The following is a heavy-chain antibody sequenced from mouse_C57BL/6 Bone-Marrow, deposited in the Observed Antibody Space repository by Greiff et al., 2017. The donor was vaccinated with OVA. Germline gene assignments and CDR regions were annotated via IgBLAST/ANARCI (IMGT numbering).Heavy chain of an antibody. CDR3: ARRLRLRGFAY. J-gene: IGHJ3*01. Sequence: QVHVKQPGAELVKPGASVKLSCKASGYTFTSYWMHWVKQRPGQGLEWIGMIHPNSGSTNYNEKFKSKATLTVDKSSSTAYMQLSSLTSEDSAVYYCARRLRLRGFAYWGQGTLVTVSA. CDR1: GYTFTSYW. D-gene: IGHD3-2*02. CDR2: IHPNSGST. V-gene: IGHV1-64*01.